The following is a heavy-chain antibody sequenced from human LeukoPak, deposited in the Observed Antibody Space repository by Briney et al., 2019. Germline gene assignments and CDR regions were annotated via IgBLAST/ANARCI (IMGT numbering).Heavy chain of an antibody. Sequence: SETLSLTCAVYGGSFSGYYWSWIRQPPGKGLEWIGEINHSGSTNYNPSLKSRVTISVDTSKNQFSLKLSSVTAADTAVYYCARDRMYYYGSGSYYNHYYYYMDVWGKGTTVTISS. V-gene: IGHV4-34*01. CDR2: INHSGST. CDR3: ARDRMYYYGSGSYYNHYYYYMDV. J-gene: IGHJ6*03. CDR1: GGSFSGYY. D-gene: IGHD3-10*01.